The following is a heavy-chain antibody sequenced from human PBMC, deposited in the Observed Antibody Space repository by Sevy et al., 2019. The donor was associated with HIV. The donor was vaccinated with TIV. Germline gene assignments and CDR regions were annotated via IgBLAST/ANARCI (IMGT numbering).Heavy chain of an antibody. D-gene: IGHD3-3*01. Sequence: GGSLRLSCAASGFRFSDYGMHWVRQAPGKGLEWVSLIRFDGSMKYIADSVKGRFTISRDKVKDTLYLQMNSLRPEDTALYYCAKDHYDFRNGYYGYYGMDVWGQGTTVTVSS. V-gene: IGHV3-30*02. J-gene: IGHJ6*02. CDR3: AKDHYDFRNGYYGYYGMDV. CDR1: GFRFSDYG. CDR2: IRFDGSMK.